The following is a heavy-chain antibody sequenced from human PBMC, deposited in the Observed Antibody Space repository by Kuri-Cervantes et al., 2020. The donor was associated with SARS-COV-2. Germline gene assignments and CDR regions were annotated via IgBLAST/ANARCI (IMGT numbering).Heavy chain of an antibody. CDR1: GYTLKTYD. CDR2: ISAYNDNT. D-gene: IGHD3-3*01. J-gene: IGHJ4*02. Sequence: ASVKVSCKASGYTLKTYDPSWVRQAPGQGLEWMGWISAYNDNTNYAQNLQGRVTMTTDTSTSTAYMELRSLTSDDTAVYYCVRNMYYDFWSAYGDWGQGTLVTVSS. CDR3: VRNMYYDFWSAYGD. V-gene: IGHV1-18*01.